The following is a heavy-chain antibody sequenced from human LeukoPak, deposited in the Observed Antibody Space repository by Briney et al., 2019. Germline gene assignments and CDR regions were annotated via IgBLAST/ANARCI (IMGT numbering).Heavy chain of an antibody. CDR1: GGSISDNY. V-gene: IGHV4-34*01. Sequence: SETLSLTCTVSGGSISDNYWSWIRQPPGKGLEWIGEINHSGSTNYNPSLKSRVTISVDTSKNQFSLKLSSVTAADTAVYYCARRTTRSSTSARGFDYWGQGTLVTVSS. D-gene: IGHD2-2*01. CDR2: INHSGST. J-gene: IGHJ4*02. CDR3: ARRTTRSSTSARGFDY.